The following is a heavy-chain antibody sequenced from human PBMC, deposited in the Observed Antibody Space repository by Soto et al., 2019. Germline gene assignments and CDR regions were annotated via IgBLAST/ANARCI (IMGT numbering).Heavy chain of an antibody. Sequence: SETLSLTCAVYGGSFSDYFWSWIRQPPGKGLEWIGEINHSGTTNYNPSLKSRVTISLDTSKNHFSLNLTSVTAADTAVYYCAKMKAYYYYMDVWGKGTTVSVSS. V-gene: IGHV4-34*01. J-gene: IGHJ6*03. CDR1: GGSFSDYF. CDR2: INHSGTT. CDR3: AKMKAYYYYMDV.